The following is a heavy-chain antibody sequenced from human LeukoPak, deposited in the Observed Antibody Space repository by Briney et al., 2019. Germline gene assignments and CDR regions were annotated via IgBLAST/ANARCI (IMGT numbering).Heavy chain of an antibody. CDR3: ARGHRNYDYVWGSHQFDY. D-gene: IGHD3-16*02. Sequence: SETLSLTCAVYGGSFSGYYWSWIRQPPGKGLEWIGEINHSGSTNYNPSLKSRVTISVDTSKNQFSLKLSSVTAADTAVYYCARGHRNYDYVWGSHQFDYWGQGTLVTVSS. J-gene: IGHJ4*02. V-gene: IGHV4-34*01. CDR1: GGSFSGYY. CDR2: INHSGST.